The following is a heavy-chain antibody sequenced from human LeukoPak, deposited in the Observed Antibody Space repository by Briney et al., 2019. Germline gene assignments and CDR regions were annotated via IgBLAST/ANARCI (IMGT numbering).Heavy chain of an antibody. CDR3: AKGGKWDVTPFDY. V-gene: IGHV3-23*01. J-gene: IGHJ4*02. Sequence: GSLRLSCAASGFTFTSYSMNWVRQAPGKGLEWVSTISGGGGSTYYADSVKGRFTISRDNSKNTLYLRVNSLRAEDTAVYYCAKGGKWDVTPFDYWGQGTLVTVSS. CDR2: ISGGGGST. CDR1: GFTFTSYS. D-gene: IGHD1-26*01.